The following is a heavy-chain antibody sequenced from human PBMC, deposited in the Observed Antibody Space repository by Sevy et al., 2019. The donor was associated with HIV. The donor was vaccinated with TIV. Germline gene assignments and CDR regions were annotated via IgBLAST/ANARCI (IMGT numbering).Heavy chain of an antibody. CDR2: IKQDGSVK. CDR3: VRAIAADGSF. V-gene: IGHV3-7*01. Sequence: GGSLRLSCAASGFSLNSYWMSWVRQAPGKGLEWVSNIKQDGSVKYYVDSVKGRFTISRDNARNLLYLQMNSLRAEYTALYYCVRAIAADGSFWGQGTLVTVSS. CDR1: GFSLNSYW. J-gene: IGHJ4*02. D-gene: IGHD6-13*01.